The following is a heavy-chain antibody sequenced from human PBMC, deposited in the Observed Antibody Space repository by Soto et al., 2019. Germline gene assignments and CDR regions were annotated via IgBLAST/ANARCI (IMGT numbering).Heavy chain of an antibody. CDR3: ASEYGMDV. V-gene: IGHV3-21*01. J-gene: IGHJ6*02. CDR1: GFTFSTYT. Sequence: GGSLRLSCAASGFTFSTYTMNWVRQAPGKGLEWVSSISSSSSYIYYADSLKGRFTISRDNAKNSLYLQMNSLRAEDAAVYYCASEYGMDVWGQGTTVTVSS. CDR2: ISSSSSYI.